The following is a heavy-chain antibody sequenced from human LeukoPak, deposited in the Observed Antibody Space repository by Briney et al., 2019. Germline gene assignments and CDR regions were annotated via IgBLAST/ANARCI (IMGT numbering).Heavy chain of an antibody. CDR1: GFTFSSYW. J-gene: IGHJ4*02. CDR3: ARDFQNYYDSRGLL. CDR2: IKQDGSEK. D-gene: IGHD3-22*01. Sequence: PGGSLRLSCAASGFTFSSYWMSWVRQAPGKGLEWVANIKQDGSEKYYVDSVKGRFTISRDNAKNSLYLQMNSLRAEDTAAYYCARDFQNYYDSRGLLWGQGTLVTVSS. V-gene: IGHV3-7*01.